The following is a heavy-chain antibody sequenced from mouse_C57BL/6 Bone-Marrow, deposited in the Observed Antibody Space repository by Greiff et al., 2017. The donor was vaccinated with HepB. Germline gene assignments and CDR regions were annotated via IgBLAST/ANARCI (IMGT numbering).Heavy chain of an antibody. J-gene: IGHJ2*01. CDR3: ARGYYGSSFFDD. CDR1: GYAFTNYL. V-gene: IGHV1-54*01. CDR2: INPGSGGT. D-gene: IGHD1-1*01. Sequence: QVQLQQSGAELVRPGTSVKVSCKASGYAFTNYLIEWVKQRPGQGLEWIGVINPGSGGTNYNEKFKGKATLTADKSSSTAYMQLSSLTSEDSAVYYCARGYYGSSFFDDWGQGTTLTVSS.